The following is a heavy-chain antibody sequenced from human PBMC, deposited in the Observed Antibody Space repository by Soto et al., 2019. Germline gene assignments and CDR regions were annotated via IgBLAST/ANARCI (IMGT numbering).Heavy chain of an antibody. V-gene: IGHV4-39*01. Sequence: SETLSLTCTVSGGSISSSSYYWGWIRQPPGKGLEWIGSIYYSGSTYYNPSLKSRVTISVDTSKNQFSLKLSSVTAADTAVYYCARPRIAAAALEYYFDYWPQGTLVPVSS. CDR2: IYYSGST. D-gene: IGHD6-13*01. CDR3: ARPRIAAAALEYYFDY. CDR1: GGSISSSSYY. J-gene: IGHJ4*02.